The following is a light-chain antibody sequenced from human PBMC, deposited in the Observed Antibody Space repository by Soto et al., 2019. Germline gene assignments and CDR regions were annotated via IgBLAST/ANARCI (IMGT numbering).Light chain of an antibody. CDR3: QSYDSSLSGVV. J-gene: IGLJ2*01. CDR2: GDN. V-gene: IGLV1-40*01. Sequence: QSVLTQPPSVSGAPGQRVTISCTGSRSNIGAVYDVHWYQQLPGTAPKLLLYGDNNRPSGVPDRFSGSKSGTSASLAITGLQAEDEADYYCQSYDSSLSGVVFGGGTQLTVL. CDR1: RSNIGAVYD.